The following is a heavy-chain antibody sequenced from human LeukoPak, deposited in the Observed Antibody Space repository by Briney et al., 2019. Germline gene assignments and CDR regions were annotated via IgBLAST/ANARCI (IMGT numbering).Heavy chain of an antibody. D-gene: IGHD2-15*01. J-gene: IGHJ6*02. V-gene: IGHV3-23*01. CDR1: RFTLNTYA. CDR2: VSGRGDAT. CDR3: AKAPPAATNYYYGMDV. Sequence: GGSLRLSCAASRFTLNTYAMTWVRQAPGKGLEWVSAVSGRGDATYYADSVKGRFTISRDDSKNTLYLQMNSLRAEDTAVYHCAKAPPAATNYYYGMDVWGQGTTVTVSS.